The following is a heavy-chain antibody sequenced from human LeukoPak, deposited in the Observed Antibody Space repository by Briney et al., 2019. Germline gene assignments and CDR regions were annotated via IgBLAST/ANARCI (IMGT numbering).Heavy chain of an antibody. Sequence: GGSLRLSCAASGFTVSSNYMSWVRQAPGKGLEWVSVIYSGGSTYYADSVKGRFTISRDNSKNTLYLQMNSLRAEDTAVYYCAKSLLSSRDDYWGQGTLVTVSS. D-gene: IGHD6-13*01. CDR2: IYSGGST. V-gene: IGHV3-53*01. CDR1: GFTVSSNY. J-gene: IGHJ4*02. CDR3: AKSLLSSRDDY.